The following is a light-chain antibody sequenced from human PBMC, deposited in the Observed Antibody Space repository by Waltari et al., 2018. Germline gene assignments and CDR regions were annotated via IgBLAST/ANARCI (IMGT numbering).Light chain of an antibody. CDR2: WAS. CDR3: QQFYSIIRT. V-gene: IGKV4-1*01. CDR1: QTVLYSSNNRNF. Sequence: DIVLTQSPDSLAVSLGERATINCKSSQTVLYSSNNRNFLSWYQQKPGQPPKLIIYWASTRESGVPDRFSGSGSGTDLTLTINNLQPEDVAVYYCQQFYSIIRTFGQGTRLEI. J-gene: IGKJ5*01.